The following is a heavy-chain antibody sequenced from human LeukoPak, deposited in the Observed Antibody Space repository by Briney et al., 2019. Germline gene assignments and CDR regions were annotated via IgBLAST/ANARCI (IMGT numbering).Heavy chain of an antibody. V-gene: IGHV3-23*01. Sequence: GGSLRLSCTASGFTFSSFALSWVRQAPGKGLEWVSAISASGGNTYYADSVKGRFTISRDNSKNTLYLRMNSLRAEDTAVYYCTKGKTVTTPPGAFDIWGQGTMVTVSS. CDR3: TKGKTVTTPPGAFDI. CDR1: GFTFSSFA. D-gene: IGHD4-17*01. CDR2: ISASGGNT. J-gene: IGHJ3*02.